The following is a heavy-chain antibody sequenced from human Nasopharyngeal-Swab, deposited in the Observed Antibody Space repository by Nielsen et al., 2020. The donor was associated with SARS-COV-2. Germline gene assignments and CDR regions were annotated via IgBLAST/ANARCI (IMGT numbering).Heavy chain of an antibody. CDR1: GFTFDDYA. CDR3: ARDWRYSSSWYTATFDY. D-gene: IGHD6-13*01. V-gene: IGHV3-9*01. J-gene: IGHJ4*02. Sequence: SLKISCAASGFTFDDYAMHWVRQAPGKGLEWVSGISWNSGSIGYADSMKGRFTISRDNAKNSLYLQMNSLRAEDTAVYYCARDWRYSSSWYTATFDYWGQGTLVTVSS. CDR2: ISWNSGSI.